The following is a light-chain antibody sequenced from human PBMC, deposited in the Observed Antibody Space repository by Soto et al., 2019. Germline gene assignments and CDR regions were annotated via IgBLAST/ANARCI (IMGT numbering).Light chain of an antibody. J-gene: IGKJ5*01. V-gene: IGKV1-5*03. CDR3: QQYNHWRSIS. CDR1: QSISTW. CDR2: KAS. Sequence: DIQMTQSASTLSASLGDRVTLTCRASQSISTWLAWYQQKPGKAPKLLIYKASGLESGVPSRFSGSGSGTAFTLTISSLQSEDFAVYYCQQYNHWRSISFGQGTRLEIK.